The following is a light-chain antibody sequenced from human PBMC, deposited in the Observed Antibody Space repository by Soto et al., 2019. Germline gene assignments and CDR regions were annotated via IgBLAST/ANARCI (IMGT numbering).Light chain of an antibody. CDR1: QSVSSCY. V-gene: IGKV3-20*01. CDR2: GAS. CDR3: QPYGSSPST. J-gene: IGKJ2*01. Sequence: EIVLTQSPGTLSLSPGERATLSCRASQSVSSCYLAWYQQKPGQAPRLLIYGASNRATGIPDRFSCSGSGTEFTITIRRLEPEDFAVSYCQPYGSSPSTFGQGNKLAIK.